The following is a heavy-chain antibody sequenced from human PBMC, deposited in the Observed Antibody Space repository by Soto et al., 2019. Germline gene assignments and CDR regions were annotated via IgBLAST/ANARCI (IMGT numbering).Heavy chain of an antibody. CDR3: ARDPRRRGDHVWGSYRQRGAFDI. Sequence: ASVKVSCKASGGTFSSYAISWVRQAPGQGLEWMGGIIPIFGTANYAQKFQGRVTITADESTSTAYMELSSLRSEDTAVYYCARDPRRRGDHVWGSYRQRGAFDIWGQGTMVTVSS. V-gene: IGHV1-69*13. CDR2: IIPIFGTA. J-gene: IGHJ3*02. D-gene: IGHD3-16*02. CDR1: GGTFSSYA.